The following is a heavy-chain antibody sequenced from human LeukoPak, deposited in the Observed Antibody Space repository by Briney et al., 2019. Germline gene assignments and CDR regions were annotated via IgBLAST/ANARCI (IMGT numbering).Heavy chain of an antibody. V-gene: IGHV4-34*01. D-gene: IGHD3-10*01. CDR1: GGSFSGYY. CDR2: INHSGST. CDR3: AREFRGYFDY. Sequence: SETLSLTCAVYGGSFSGYYWSWIRQPPGKGLEWIGEINHSGSTNYNPSLKSRVTISVGTSKNQFSLKLSSVTAADTAVYYCAREFRGYFDYWGQGTLVTVSS. J-gene: IGHJ4*02.